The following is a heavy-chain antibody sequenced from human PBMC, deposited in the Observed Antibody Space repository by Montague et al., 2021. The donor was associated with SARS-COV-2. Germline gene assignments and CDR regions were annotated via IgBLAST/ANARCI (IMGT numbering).Heavy chain of an antibody. CDR2: INHSGST. J-gene: IGHJ4*02. CDR1: GGSLSGYD. CDR3: ARGQGEITMIVVVLTAAAHYFGY. D-gene: IGHD3-22*01. V-gene: IGHV4-34*01. Sequence: SETLSLTCAVYGGSLSGYDWSWIRQPPGKGLEWIGEINHSGSTKXNPSLKSRVSISVDTSKNQFSLKLNSVTAADTAVYYCARGQGEITMIVVVLTAAAHYFGYWGQGTLVTVSP.